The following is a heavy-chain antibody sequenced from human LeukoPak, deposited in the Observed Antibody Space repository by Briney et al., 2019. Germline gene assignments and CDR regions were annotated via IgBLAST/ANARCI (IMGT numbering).Heavy chain of an antibody. J-gene: IGHJ4*02. CDR1: GFTFSASW. V-gene: IGHV3-74*01. Sequence: GGSLRLSCEASGFTFSASWMYWVRQPPGKGMVWVSRMNLDGSVTSYADSVEGRFTISRDNAKNTLYLQMDSVGADDTAIYYCARDSHLSRLLDYWGQGTPVTVSS. CDR3: ARDSHLSRLLDY. CDR2: MNLDGSVT.